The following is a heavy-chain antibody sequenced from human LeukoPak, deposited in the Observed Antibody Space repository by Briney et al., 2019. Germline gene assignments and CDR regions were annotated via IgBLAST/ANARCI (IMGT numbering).Heavy chain of an antibody. D-gene: IGHD6-13*01. CDR1: GGSISRGDYY. V-gene: IGHV4-30-4*08. CDR2: IYYSGST. J-gene: IGHJ3*02. Sequence: PSETLSLTCTVSGGSISRGDYYWSWIRQPPGKGLEWIGYIYYSGSTYYNPSLKSRVTISVDTSKNQFSLKLSSVTAADTAVYYCARDRVAAAGSDAFDIWGQGTMVTVSS. CDR3: ARDRVAAAGSDAFDI.